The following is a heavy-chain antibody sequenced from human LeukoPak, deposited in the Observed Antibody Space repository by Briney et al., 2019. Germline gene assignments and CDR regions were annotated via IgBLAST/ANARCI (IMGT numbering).Heavy chain of an antibody. D-gene: IGHD4-11*01. CDR3: VRGRATVTTHWIDP. J-gene: IGHJ5*02. Sequence: ASVNVSCKASVYTFNSYDINWVRQAPGQGLEWMGWMNPNSGNTGYAQKFQGRVSITRNTSISTAYMELSSLTSEDTAVYYCVRGRATVTTHWIDPWGQGTLVTVSS. CDR1: VYTFNSYD. V-gene: IGHV1-8*01. CDR2: MNPNSGNT.